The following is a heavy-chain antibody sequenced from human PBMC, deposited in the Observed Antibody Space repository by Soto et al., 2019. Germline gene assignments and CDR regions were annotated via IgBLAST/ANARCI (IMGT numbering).Heavy chain of an antibody. J-gene: IGHJ3*02. V-gene: IGHV1-58*02. CDR1: GFTFTSSA. CDR2: IVVGSGNT. CDR3: AAISPNHDAFDI. Sequence: SVKVSCKASGFTFTSSAMQRVRQARGQRLEWIGWIVVGSGNTNYAQKFQERVTITRGMSTSTAYMELSSLRSEDTAVYYCAAISPNHDAFDIWGQGTMVTVSS.